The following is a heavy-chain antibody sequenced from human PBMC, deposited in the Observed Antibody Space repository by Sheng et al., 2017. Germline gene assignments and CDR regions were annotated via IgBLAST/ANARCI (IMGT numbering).Heavy chain of an antibody. CDR1: GYTFTGYY. D-gene: IGHD3-22*01. J-gene: IGHJ3*02. Sequence: QVQLVQSGAEVKKPGASVKVSCKASGYTFTGYYMHWVRQAPGQGLEWMGWINPNSGGTNYAQKFQGRVTMTRDTSISTAYMELSRLRSDDTAVYYCARGYYDSRVGDAFDIWGQGTMVTVSS. CDR3: ARGYYDSRVGDAFDI. V-gene: IGHV1-2*02. CDR2: INPNSGGT.